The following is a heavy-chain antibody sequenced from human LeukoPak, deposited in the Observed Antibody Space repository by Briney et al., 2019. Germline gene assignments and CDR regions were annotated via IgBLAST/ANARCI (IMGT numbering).Heavy chain of an antibody. J-gene: IGHJ4*02. CDR1: GVSFTDYY. CDR2: INHSGTK. CDR3: ARSCYYDGFDSSLGF. V-gene: IGHV4-34*01. D-gene: IGHD3-16*01. Sequence: SETLSLTCVLYGVSFTDYYWSWVRQSPGKGLEWIGEINHSGTKRYNLSLKSRLIMSIDTSKNQFSLRLSSVTAADTATYYCARSCYYDGFDSSLGFWGQGTLVTVSS.